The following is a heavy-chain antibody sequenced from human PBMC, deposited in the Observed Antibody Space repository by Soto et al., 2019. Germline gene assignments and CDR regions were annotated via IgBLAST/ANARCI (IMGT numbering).Heavy chain of an antibody. Sequence: SETLSLTCTVSGGSINSGGYYWSWIRQHPGKGLEWIGYIYYSGSTYYNPSLKSRVTISIDTSKNQFSLKLNSATAADTAVYYFARRTFLANNSDLWFDYGGQGTLVTVSS. CDR1: GGSINSGGYY. CDR3: ARRTFLANNSDLWFDY. V-gene: IGHV4-31*03. CDR2: IYYSGST. D-gene: IGHD1-1*01. J-gene: IGHJ4*02.